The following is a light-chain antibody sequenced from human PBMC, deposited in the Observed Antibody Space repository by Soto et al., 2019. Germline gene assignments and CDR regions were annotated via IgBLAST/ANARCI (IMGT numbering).Light chain of an antibody. V-gene: IGKV3-20*01. CDR1: QSVSSSY. Sequence: EIVLTQSPGTLSLSPGERATLSCRASQSVSSSYLAWYQQKPGQAPRLLIYDASSRATGIPNRFSGSGSGTDFTLTIIRLEPEDFAVYYCQQYGSSYTFGQGTKLEIK. CDR3: QQYGSSYT. CDR2: DAS. J-gene: IGKJ2*01.